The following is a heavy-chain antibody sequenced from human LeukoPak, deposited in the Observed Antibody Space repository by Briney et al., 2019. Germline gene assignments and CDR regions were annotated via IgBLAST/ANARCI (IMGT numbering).Heavy chain of an antibody. Sequence: ASVKVSCKASGYTFTSYGISWVRQAPGQGLEWMGWIGAYNGNTNYAQKLQGRVTMTTDTSTSTAYMELRSLRSDDTAVYYCARVPWELLSAAFDIWGQGTMVTVSS. CDR2: IGAYNGNT. V-gene: IGHV1-18*01. D-gene: IGHD1-26*01. CDR1: GYTFTSYG. J-gene: IGHJ3*02. CDR3: ARVPWELLSAAFDI.